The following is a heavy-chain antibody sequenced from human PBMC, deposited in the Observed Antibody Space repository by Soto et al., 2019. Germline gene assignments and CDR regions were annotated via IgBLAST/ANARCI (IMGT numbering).Heavy chain of an antibody. V-gene: IGHV4-4*02. Sequence: SETLSLTCAVSGDSFSNTNWWSWVRRPPGKGLEWIGEIYHSGSTNYNPSLRSRVTISLDKSKNQFSLNLTSVTAADTAFYYCAKRSLRRLRFVETHWGQGTLVTVSS. CDR3: AKRSLRRLRFVETH. CDR1: GDSFSNTNW. CDR2: IYHSGST. D-gene: IGHD3-3*01. J-gene: IGHJ4*02.